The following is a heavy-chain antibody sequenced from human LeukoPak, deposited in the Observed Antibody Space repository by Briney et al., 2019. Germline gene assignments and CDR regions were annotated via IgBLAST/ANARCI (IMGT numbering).Heavy chain of an antibody. J-gene: IGHJ4*02. CDR3: ARLRYYDFWSGYYKGGTFDY. CDR1: GGSFSGYY. CDR2: INHSGST. D-gene: IGHD3-3*01. V-gene: IGHV4-34*01. Sequence: PSETLSLTCAVDGGSFSGYYWSWIRQPPGKGLEWIGEINHSGSTNYNPSLKSRVTISVDTSKNQFSLKLSSVTAADTAVYYCARLRYYDFWSGYYKGGTFDYWGQGTLVTVSS.